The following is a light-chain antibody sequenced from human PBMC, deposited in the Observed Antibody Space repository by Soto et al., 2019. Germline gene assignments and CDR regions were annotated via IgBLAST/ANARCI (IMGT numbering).Light chain of an antibody. CDR2: EVS. V-gene: IGLV2-14*01. J-gene: IGLJ1*01. CDR3: SSYSLSTGYL. CDR1: SSDVGGYDY. Sequence: QSVLTQPASVSGSPGQSITISCTGTSSDVGGYDYVSWYQLHPGKAPKLMIFEVSNRPSGVSYRFSGSKSGNTASLTISRLQNEEHAYYFRSSYSLSTGYLFRSATNVTV.